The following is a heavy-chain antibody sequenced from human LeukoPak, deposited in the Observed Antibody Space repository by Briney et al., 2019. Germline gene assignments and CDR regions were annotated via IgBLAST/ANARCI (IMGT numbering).Heavy chain of an antibody. Sequence: PGESLKISCKGSGYSFTSYWIGWVRQMPGKGLEWMGIIYPGDSDTRYSPSFQGQVTISADKSISTAYLQWSSLKASDTAMYYCARAVAIRYFDWTWSDPWGQGTLVTVSS. D-gene: IGHD3-9*01. CDR1: GYSFTSYW. CDR2: IYPGDSDT. J-gene: IGHJ5*02. V-gene: IGHV5-51*01. CDR3: ARAVAIRYFDWTWSDP.